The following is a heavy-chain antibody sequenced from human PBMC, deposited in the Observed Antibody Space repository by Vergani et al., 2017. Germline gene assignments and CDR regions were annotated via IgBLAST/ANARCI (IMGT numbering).Heavy chain of an antibody. Sequence: QLQLQESGPGLVKPSETLSLTCTVSGGSISSSSYYWGWIRQPPGKGLEWIGSIYYSWSTYYNPSLKSRVTISVDTSKNQFSLKLSSVTAADTAVYYCARPYSSSWYGNWFDPWGQGTLVTVSS. CDR3: ARPYSSSWYGNWFDP. D-gene: IGHD6-13*01. CDR2: IYYSWST. J-gene: IGHJ5*02. CDR1: GGSISSSSYY. V-gene: IGHV4-39*01.